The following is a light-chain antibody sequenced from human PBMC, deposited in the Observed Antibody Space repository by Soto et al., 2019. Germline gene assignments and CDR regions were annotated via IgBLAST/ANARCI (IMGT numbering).Light chain of an antibody. CDR3: QVWDTTTTHRV. CDR2: DDS. V-gene: IGLV3-21*02. J-gene: IGLJ2*01. CDR1: NIESKS. Sequence: SYELTQPPSVSLAPGQTARITCGGSNIESKSVHWYQQKPGQAPVLVVYDDSDRPSGIPERFSGSSSGNTATLTISRVEAGDEADYFCQVWDTTTTHRVFGGGTQLTVL.